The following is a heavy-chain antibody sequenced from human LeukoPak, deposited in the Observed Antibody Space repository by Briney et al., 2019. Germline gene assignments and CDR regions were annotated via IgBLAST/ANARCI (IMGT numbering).Heavy chain of an antibody. D-gene: IGHD3-10*01. V-gene: IGHV3-23*01. J-gene: IGHJ3*02. CDR3: ARDRVFSQFRITTPFDI. Sequence: SGGSLRLSCAASGFTFSAYWMTWVRQAPGRGLEWVSVMSGSGGSTYYADSVKGRFTISRDNSKNTLYLQMNSLTAEDTAVYYCARDRVFSQFRITTPFDIWGQGTMVTVSS. CDR1: GFTFSAYW. CDR2: MSGSGGST.